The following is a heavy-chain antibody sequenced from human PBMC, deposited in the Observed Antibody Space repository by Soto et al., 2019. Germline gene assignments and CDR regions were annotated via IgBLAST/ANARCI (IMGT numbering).Heavy chain of an antibody. CDR2: ITHNNGAT. V-gene: IGHV3-23*01. CDR1: GFNFANFG. J-gene: IGHJ5*02. CDR3: ARHRHPRGTVGATSPLDP. Sequence: GGSLRLSCAASGFNFANFGMSWVRQAPGKGLQWVASITHNNGATYYADSVQGRFTISRDKSNNTLYLQMRRVRAEDTAVYFCARHRHPRGTVGATSPLDPWGQGTLVTVSS. D-gene: IGHD1-26*01.